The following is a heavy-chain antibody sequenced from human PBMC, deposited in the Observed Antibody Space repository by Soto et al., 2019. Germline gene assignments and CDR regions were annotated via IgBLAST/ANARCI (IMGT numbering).Heavy chain of an antibody. V-gene: IGHV3-11*01. CDR1: GFTFSDYY. D-gene: IGHD5-12*01. J-gene: IGHJ4*02. CDR3: ARVLVDIVATTQPDYFDY. CDR2: ISSSGSTI. Sequence: GGSLRLSCAASGFTFSDYYMSWIRQAPGKGLEWVSYISSSGSTIYYADSVTGRFTISRDNAKNSLYLQMNSLRAEDTAVYYCARVLVDIVATTQPDYFDYWGQGTLVTVSS.